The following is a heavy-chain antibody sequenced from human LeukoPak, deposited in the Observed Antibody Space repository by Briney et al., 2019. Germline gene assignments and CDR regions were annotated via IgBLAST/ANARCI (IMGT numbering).Heavy chain of an antibody. D-gene: IGHD3-16*01. V-gene: IGHV1-69*01. CDR1: GGTFSSYA. CDR3: ARGGNFHYYMDV. CDR2: IIPIFGTA. J-gene: IGHJ6*03. Sequence: ASVKVSCKASGGTFSSYAISWVRQAPGQGLEWMGGIIPIFGTANYAQKFQGRVTITADESTSTAYMELSSLRSEDTAVYYCARGGNFHYYMDVWGKGTTVTVSS.